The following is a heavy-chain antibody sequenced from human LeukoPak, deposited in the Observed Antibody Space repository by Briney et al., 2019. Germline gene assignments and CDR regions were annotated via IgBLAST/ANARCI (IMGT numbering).Heavy chain of an antibody. Sequence: ETLSLTCTVSGGSISSSSYYWGWVRQPPGRGREWIGSIYYSGSTYYNPSLKSRVTISVDTSKNQFSLKLSSVTAADTAVYYCASYELTGPFDYWGQGTLVTVSS. D-gene: IGHD1-20*01. J-gene: IGHJ4*02. V-gene: IGHV4-39*01. CDR3: ASYELTGPFDY. CDR1: GGSISSSSYY. CDR2: IYYSGST.